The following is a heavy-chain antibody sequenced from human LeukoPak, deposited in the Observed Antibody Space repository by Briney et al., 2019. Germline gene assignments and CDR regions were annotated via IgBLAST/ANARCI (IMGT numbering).Heavy chain of an antibody. D-gene: IGHD2-2*01. CDR2: ISHSGST. CDR1: GGSFSGYY. J-gene: IGHJ6*03. V-gene: IGHV4-34*01. Sequence: SETLSLTCAVYGGSFSGYYWSWIRQPPGKGLEWIGEISHSGSTNYNPYLKSRVTISVDTSKNQFSLKLSSVTAADTAVYYCARRNPIVVPAALVVYYYMDVWGKGTTVTISS. CDR3: ARRNPIVVPAALVVYYYMDV.